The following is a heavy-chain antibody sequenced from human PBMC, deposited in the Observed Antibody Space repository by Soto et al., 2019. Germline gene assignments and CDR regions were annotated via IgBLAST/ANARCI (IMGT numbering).Heavy chain of an antibody. CDR2: ISSGGTYA. Sequence: GSLRLSCAASGLTFSNYAMTWVRQAPGKGLEWVSAISSGGTYADYADSVKGRFTLSRDNSKNMVYLQMHSLRAEDTAVYHCAKESSGYNYGFYNYFDYWGQGTLVTVSS. CDR3: AKESSGYNYGFYNYFDY. V-gene: IGHV3-23*01. J-gene: IGHJ4*02. D-gene: IGHD5-18*01. CDR1: GLTFSNYA.